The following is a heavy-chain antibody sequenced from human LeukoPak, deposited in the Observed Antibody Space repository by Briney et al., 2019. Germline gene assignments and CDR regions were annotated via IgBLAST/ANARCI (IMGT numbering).Heavy chain of an antibody. CDR3: ARRGTVTTERFDY. D-gene: IGHD4-11*01. CDR2: IYYSGST. Sequence: SETLSLTCTVSGGSISSSSYYGGWIRQPPGKGLEWIVSIYYSGSTYYNPSLKSRVTISVDTSKNQFSLKLSSVTAADTAVYYCARRGTVTTERFDYWGQGTLVTVSS. V-gene: IGHV4-39*01. CDR1: GGSISSSSYY. J-gene: IGHJ4*02.